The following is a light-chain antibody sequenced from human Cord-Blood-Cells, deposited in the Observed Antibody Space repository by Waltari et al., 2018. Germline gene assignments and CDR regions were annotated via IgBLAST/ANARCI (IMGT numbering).Light chain of an antibody. CDR1: NIGSKS. CDR2: YDS. CDR3: QVWDSSSDLQVV. J-gene: IGLJ2*01. Sequence: SYVLTQPPSVSVAPGKTARITCGGNNIGSKSVHWYQQKPGQAPVLVIYYDSDRPSGIPERFSGSNSGNTATLTISRVEAGDEADYYCQVWDSSSDLQVVFGGGTKLTVL. V-gene: IGLV3-21*04.